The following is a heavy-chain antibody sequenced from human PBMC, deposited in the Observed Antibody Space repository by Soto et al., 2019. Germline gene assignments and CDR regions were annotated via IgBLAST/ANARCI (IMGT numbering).Heavy chain of an antibody. CDR1: GDSINSGGHS. CDR2: IYKNGGT. D-gene: IGHD3-16*01. V-gene: IGHV4-30-4*01. J-gene: IGHJ4*02. Sequence: QVQLQESGPGLVKPSETLSLTCSVSGDSINSGGHSWNWIRQPPGKRLEWIGYIYKNGGTYYNPSLTSRVITSVDTSKNQFSLRLTSVTAEDTAVYYCAREGGVWGTSRRTNPYYYDFWGRGTLVTVSP. CDR3: AREGGVWGTSRRTNPYYYDF.